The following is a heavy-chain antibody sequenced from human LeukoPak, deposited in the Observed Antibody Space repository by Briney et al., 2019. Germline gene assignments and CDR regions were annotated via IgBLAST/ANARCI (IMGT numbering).Heavy chain of an antibody. D-gene: IGHD6-13*01. Sequence: GGSLRLSCAASGFTFSSYSMNWVRQAPGEGLEWVSYISSSSSTIYYADSVKGRFTISRDNAKNSLYLQMNSLRAEDTAVYYCARDKFQAAAARYYYMDVWGKGTTVTVSS. J-gene: IGHJ6*03. V-gene: IGHV3-48*01. CDR2: ISSSSSTI. CDR3: ARDKFQAAAARYYYMDV. CDR1: GFTFSSYS.